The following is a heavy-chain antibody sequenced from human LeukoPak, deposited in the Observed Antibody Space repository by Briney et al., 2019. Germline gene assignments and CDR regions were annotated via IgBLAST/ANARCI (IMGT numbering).Heavy chain of an antibody. CDR1: GFTFSSYA. CDR2: ISGSGGST. Sequence: GGSLRLSCAASGFTFSSYAMSCVRQAPGKGLEWVSAISGSGGSTYYAVSVKGRFTLPRDHSKHPLYLQLNRLRADHTDVSYCAKMEVVPPNFPYWGQGTLVTVSS. V-gene: IGHV3-23*01. J-gene: IGHJ4*02. D-gene: IGHD2-15*01. CDR3: AKMEVVPPNFPY.